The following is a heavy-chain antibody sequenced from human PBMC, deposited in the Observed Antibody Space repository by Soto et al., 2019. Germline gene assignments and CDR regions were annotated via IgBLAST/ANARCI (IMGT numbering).Heavy chain of an antibody. CDR1: GFTFSTFW. D-gene: IGHD3-10*01. Sequence: PGGSLRLSCAASGFTFSTFWMYWVRQAPGKGLVWVSRVNGDGSSTSYADSVKGRFTISRDNAKNTLYLQMTSLRAEDTAVYYCARGGFYASGKYFHHWGQGTLVTVSS. V-gene: IGHV3-74*01. CDR3: ARGGFYASGKYFHH. J-gene: IGHJ4*02. CDR2: VNGDGSST.